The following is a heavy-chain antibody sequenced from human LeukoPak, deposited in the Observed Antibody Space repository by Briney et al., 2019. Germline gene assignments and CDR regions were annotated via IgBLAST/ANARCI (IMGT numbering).Heavy chain of an antibody. Sequence: PSETLSLTCTVSGGSISSYYWSWIRQPPGKGLEWIGYIYYSGSTNYNPSLKSRVTISVDTSKNQFFLKLSSVTAADTAVYYCARASITIFGVVRYYFDHWGQGTLVTVSS. D-gene: IGHD3-3*01. CDR3: ARASITIFGVVRYYFDH. V-gene: IGHV4-59*01. CDR2: IYYSGST. J-gene: IGHJ4*02. CDR1: GGSISSYY.